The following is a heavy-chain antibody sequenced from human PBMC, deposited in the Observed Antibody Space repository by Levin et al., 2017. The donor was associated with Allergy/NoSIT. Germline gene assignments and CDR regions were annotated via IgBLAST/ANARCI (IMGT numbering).Heavy chain of an antibody. CDR2: INPNSGAT. J-gene: IGHJ6*02. D-gene: IGHD3-3*01. CDR1: GYTFTGYY. CDR3: ARESGLITIFGVFKAPNMDV. V-gene: IGHV1-2*02. Sequence: GASVKVSCKTSGYTFTGYYIQWVRQAPGQGLEWVGWINPNSGATNYTQKFQGRVTMTRDISMTTTYMELSGLKYDDTAVYYCARESGLITIFGVFKAPNMDVWGQGTTVTVSS.